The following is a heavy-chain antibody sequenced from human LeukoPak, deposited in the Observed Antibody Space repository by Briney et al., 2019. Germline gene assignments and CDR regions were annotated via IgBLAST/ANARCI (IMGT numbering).Heavy chain of an antibody. V-gene: IGHV4-34*01. CDR1: GGSFSGYY. CDR2: INHSGGT. CDR3: AYSSGWYQGVDC. J-gene: IGHJ4*02. Sequence: SETLSLTCAVYGGSFSGYYWSWIRQSSGKGLEWIGEINHSGGTNYNPSLKRRVTISIDTSKNQFSLNLSSVTAADTAVYYCAYSSGWYQGVDCWGQGTLVTVSS. D-gene: IGHD6-19*01.